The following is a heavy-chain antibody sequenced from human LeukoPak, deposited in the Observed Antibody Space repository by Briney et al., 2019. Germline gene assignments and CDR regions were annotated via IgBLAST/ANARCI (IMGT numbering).Heavy chain of an antibody. V-gene: IGHV3-43*01. CDR3: ARGSAYHIY. Sequence: QSGGSLRLSCAASGFTFDDYSMHWVRQAPGKGLEWVSLISRDADRTYYADSVKGRFTISRDNSKNSLYLQMNSLRAEDTAVYYCARGSAYHIYWGQGTLVTVSS. J-gene: IGHJ4*02. CDR1: GFTFDDYS. D-gene: IGHD3-16*01. CDR2: ISRDADRT.